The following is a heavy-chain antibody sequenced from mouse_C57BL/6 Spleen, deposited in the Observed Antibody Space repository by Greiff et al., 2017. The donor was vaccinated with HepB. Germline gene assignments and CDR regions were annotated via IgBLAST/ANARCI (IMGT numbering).Heavy chain of an antibody. CDR2: INPGSGGT. D-gene: IGHD1-1*01. CDR1: GYAFTNYL. V-gene: IGHV1-54*01. J-gene: IGHJ2*01. CDR3: AREEYYGSSYSY. Sequence: VQLQQSGAELVRPGTSVKVSCKASGYAFTNYLIEWVKQRPGQGLEWIGVINPGSGGTNYNEKFKGKATLTADKSSSTAYMQLSSLTSEDSAVYFCAREEYYGSSYSYWGQGTTLTVSS.